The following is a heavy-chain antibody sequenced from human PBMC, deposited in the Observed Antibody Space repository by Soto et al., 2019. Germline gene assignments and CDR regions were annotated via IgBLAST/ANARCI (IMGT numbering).Heavy chain of an antibody. CDR2: VSGSSGNT. J-gene: IGHJ5*02. CDR1: GYTFYSYG. Sequence: ASVKVSCKTSGYTFYSYGISWLRQAPGQGLEWVGWVSGSSGNTNYARKFQGRVTMTKDTSTSTAYMELTSLSSDDTAVYYCGRDPAATPGWFDPWGQGTLVTVSS. D-gene: IGHD2-2*01. V-gene: IGHV1-18*01. CDR3: GRDPAATPGWFDP.